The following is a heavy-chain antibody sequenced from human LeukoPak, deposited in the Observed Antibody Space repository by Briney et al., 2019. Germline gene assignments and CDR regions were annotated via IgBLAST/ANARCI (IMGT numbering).Heavy chain of an antibody. J-gene: IGHJ4*02. D-gene: IGHD4/OR15-4a*01. CDR3: ARRAGAYSHPYDY. Sequence: GGSLRLSCAASGFTFSSYSMNWVRQAPGKGLEWVSSISSSSSYIYYADSVRGRFTISRDNAKNSLYLQMNSLRAEDTAVYYCARRAGAYSHPYDYWGQGTLVTVSS. CDR1: GFTFSSYS. CDR2: ISSSSSYI. V-gene: IGHV3-21*01.